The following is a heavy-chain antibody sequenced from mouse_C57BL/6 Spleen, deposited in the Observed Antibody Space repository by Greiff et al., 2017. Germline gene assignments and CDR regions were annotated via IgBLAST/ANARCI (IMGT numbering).Heavy chain of an antibody. V-gene: IGHV1-7*01. CDR3: ARGDYDGYFDV. Sequence: QVQLQQSGAELAKPGASVKLSCTASGYTFTSYWMHWVKQRPGQGLEWIGYINPSSGYTKYNQKFKDKATLTADKSSSTAYMQLSSLTYEDSAVDYCARGDYDGYFDVWGTGTTVTVSS. CDR1: GYTFTSYW. J-gene: IGHJ1*03. CDR2: INPSSGYT. D-gene: IGHD2-4*01.